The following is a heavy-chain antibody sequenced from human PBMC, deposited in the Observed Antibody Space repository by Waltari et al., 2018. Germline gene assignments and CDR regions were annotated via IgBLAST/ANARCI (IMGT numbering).Heavy chain of an antibody. Sequence: QVQLQESGPGLVKPSETLSLTCAVSGYSISSGYYWGWIRQPPGKGLEWIGSIYHSGRTYYNPSLKGRVTISVDTSKNKFSLNLSSVTAADTAVYYCARSIADDFWSGYYTGAYYFDYWGQGTLVTVSS. CDR1: GYSISSGYY. D-gene: IGHD3-3*01. CDR2: IYHSGRT. CDR3: ARSIADDFWSGYYTGAYYFDY. J-gene: IGHJ4*02. V-gene: IGHV4-38-2*01.